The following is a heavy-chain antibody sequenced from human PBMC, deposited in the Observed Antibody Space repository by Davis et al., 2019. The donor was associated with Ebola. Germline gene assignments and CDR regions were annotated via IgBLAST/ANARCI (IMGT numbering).Heavy chain of an antibody. CDR3: AHVDYGDYNIFMYFDY. Sequence: SGPTLVTPTQTLTLTCTFSGFSLSTSGVGVGWIRQPPGKALEWLALIYWDDDKRYSPSLKSRLTITKDTSKNQVVLTMTNMDPVDTATYYCAHVDYGDYNIFMYFDYWGQGTLVTVSS. CDR2: IYWDDDK. CDR1: GFSLSTSGVG. V-gene: IGHV2-5*02. J-gene: IGHJ4*02. D-gene: IGHD4-17*01.